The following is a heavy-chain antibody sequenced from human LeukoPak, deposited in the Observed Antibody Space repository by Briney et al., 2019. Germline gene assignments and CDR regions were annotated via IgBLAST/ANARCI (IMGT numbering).Heavy chain of an antibody. CDR3: AARDITMVRGVSKGFYMDV. D-gene: IGHD3-10*01. CDR1: GFTFSSYG. J-gene: IGHJ6*03. CDR2: IRYDGSNK. V-gene: IGHV3-30*02. Sequence: GSLGLSCAASGFTFSSYGMHWVRQAPGKGLEWLAFIRYDGSNKYYADSVKGRFTISRDNSKNTLYLQMNSLRAEDTAVYYCAARDITMVRGVSKGFYMDVWGKGTTVTISS.